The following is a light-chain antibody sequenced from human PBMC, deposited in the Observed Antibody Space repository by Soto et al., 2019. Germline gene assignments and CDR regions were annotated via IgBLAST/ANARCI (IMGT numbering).Light chain of an antibody. CDR2: GAS. CDR1: QGATSSY. Sequence: EIVFTQSPGTLSLSPGERATLSCRASQGATSSYLAWYQQKPGQAPRLLIYGASIRVTGIPDRFSGSGSGKDFSLTISRLEPEDFEVYYCQQYDSSPHTCGGGTKVEIK. CDR3: QQYDSSPHT. V-gene: IGKV3-20*01. J-gene: IGKJ4*01.